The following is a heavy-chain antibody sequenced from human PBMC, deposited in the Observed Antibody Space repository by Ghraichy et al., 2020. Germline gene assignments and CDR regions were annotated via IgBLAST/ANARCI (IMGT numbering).Heavy chain of an antibody. CDR3: ARGRDHITIFGVVISPTNLSY. CDR2: IKHSGST. Sequence: PETLSLTCAVYGGSFSVYYWSWIRQPPGKGLEWIGEIKHSGSTNYNPSLKSRVTISVDTSTNQFSLKLSSVTAADMAVYYCARGRDHITIFGVVISPTNLSYRGQGTLVTVSS. D-gene: IGHD3-3*01. J-gene: IGHJ4*02. V-gene: IGHV4-34*01. CDR1: GGSFSVYY.